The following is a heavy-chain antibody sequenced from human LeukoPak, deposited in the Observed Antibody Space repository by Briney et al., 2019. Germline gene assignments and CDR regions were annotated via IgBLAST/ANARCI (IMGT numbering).Heavy chain of an antibody. V-gene: IGHV4-59*12. CDR1: GGSFSGYY. J-gene: IGHJ4*02. D-gene: IGHD3-22*01. CDR2: IYYSGST. CDR3: ARERRYYDSSGYFDY. Sequence: LPETLSLTCAVYGGSFSGYYWNWIRQAPGKGLEWIGYIYYSGSTYYNPSLKSRVTISVDTSKNQFSLKLSSVTAADTAVYYCARERRYYDSSGYFDYWGQGTLVTVSS.